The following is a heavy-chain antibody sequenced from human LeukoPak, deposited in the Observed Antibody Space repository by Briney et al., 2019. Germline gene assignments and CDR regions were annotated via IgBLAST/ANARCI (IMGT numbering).Heavy chain of an antibody. D-gene: IGHD5-24*01. CDR2: ISYDGSNK. CDR1: GFTFSSYA. CDR3: ARGDGYTTNFDY. Sequence: GGSLRLSCAAPGFTFSSYAMHWVRQAPGKGLGWVAVISYDGSNKYYADSVKGRFTISRDNSKNTLYLQMNSLRAEDTAVYYCARGDGYTTNFDYWGQGTLVTVSS. V-gene: IGHV3-30*04. J-gene: IGHJ4*02.